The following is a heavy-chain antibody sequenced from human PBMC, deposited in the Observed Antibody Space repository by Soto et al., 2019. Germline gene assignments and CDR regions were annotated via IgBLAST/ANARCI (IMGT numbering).Heavy chain of an antibody. CDR1: AFTFTNDA. Sequence: EVQLLESGGGLVQPGGSLRLSCAASAFTFTNDAMSWVRQAPGKGLEWFSSISGSGGSTYYADSVQGRFTISRDNSNNTLYLQMDSLRAEDTAVYFCAKRGHSTSWYWFDPWGQGTQVTVSS. D-gene: IGHD6-13*01. J-gene: IGHJ5*02. CDR2: ISGSGGST. V-gene: IGHV3-23*01. CDR3: AKRGHSTSWYWFDP.